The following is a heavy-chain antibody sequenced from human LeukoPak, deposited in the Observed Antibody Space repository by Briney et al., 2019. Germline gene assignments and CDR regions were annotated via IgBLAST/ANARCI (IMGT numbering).Heavy chain of an antibody. CDR1: GYTFTSYG. V-gene: IGHV1-18*01. J-gene: IGHJ4*02. Sequence: EASVKVSCKASGYTFTSYGISWVRQAPGQGLEWMGWISAYNGNTNYAQKLQGRVTMTTDTSTSTAYMELSRLRSDDTAVYYCARESGGYCSGSSCYQQPFDYWGQGTLVTVSS. D-gene: IGHD2-15*01. CDR2: ISAYNGNT. CDR3: ARESGGYCSGSSCYQQPFDY.